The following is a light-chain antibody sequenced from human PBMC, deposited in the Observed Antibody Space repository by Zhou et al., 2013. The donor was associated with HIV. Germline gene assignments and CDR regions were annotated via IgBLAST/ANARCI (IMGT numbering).Light chain of an antibody. J-gene: IGKJ4*01. CDR2: GAS. CDR3: QQYGSSPNT. Sequence: EIVMTQSPATLSVSPGERATLSCRASQSASSNLAWYQQKPGQAPRLLIYGASSRATGIPDRFSGSGSGRDFTLIISRLEPEDFAVYYCQQYGSSPNTFGGGTKVEIK. V-gene: IGKV3-20*01. CDR1: QSASSN.